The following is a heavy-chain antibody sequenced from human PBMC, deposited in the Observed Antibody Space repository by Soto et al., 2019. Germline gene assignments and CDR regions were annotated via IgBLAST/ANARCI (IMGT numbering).Heavy chain of an antibody. CDR3: ARDCLDSSSCRHFDY. Sequence: QVQLVQSGAEVKKPGSSVKVSCKASGGTFSSYTISWVRQAPGQGLEWMGRIIPILGIANYAQKFQGRVTITADKSTSTAYMVLSSLRSEDTAVYYCARDCLDSSSCRHFDYWGQGTLVTVSS. J-gene: IGHJ4*02. V-gene: IGHV1-69*08. CDR2: IIPILGIA. CDR1: GGTFSSYT. D-gene: IGHD6-13*01.